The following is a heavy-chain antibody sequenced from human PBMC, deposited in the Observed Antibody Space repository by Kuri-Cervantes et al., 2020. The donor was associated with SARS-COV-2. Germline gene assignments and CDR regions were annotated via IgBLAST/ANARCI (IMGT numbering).Heavy chain of an antibody. J-gene: IGHJ4*02. CDR3: ARLFSPWSVVGDY. D-gene: IGHD1-1*01. CDR1: GGSISSGDYF. Sequence: SETLSLTCTVSGGSISSGDYFWSWIRQPPGKGLEWIGYIYSSGSTYYNPSLKSRVTMSVDRSKNQFSLKLRSVTATDTAVYYCARLFSPWSVVGDYWGQGTLVTVSS. CDR2: IYSSGST. V-gene: IGHV4-30-4*01.